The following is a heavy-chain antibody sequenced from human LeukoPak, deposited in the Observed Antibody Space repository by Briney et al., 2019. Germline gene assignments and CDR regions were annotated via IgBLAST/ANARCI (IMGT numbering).Heavy chain of an antibody. CDR2: VIRSSSTI. CDR3: ARAKRNGFDI. V-gene: IGHV3-48*01. Sequence: GGTLRLSCAASGFTFSNYSMNWVRQAPGKGLEWVSYVIRSSSTIYYADSVKGRFTISRDNAKNSLYLQMNSLRAEDTAVYYCARAKRNGFDIWGQGTMVTVSS. J-gene: IGHJ3*02. CDR1: GFTFSNYS.